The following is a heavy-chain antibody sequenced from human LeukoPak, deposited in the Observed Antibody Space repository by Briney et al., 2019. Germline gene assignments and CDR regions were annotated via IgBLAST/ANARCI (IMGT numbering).Heavy chain of an antibody. D-gene: IGHD3-3*01. CDR1: GFTFSSYG. CDR3: ARKGGITIFEVADYYYMDV. J-gene: IGHJ6*03. V-gene: IGHV3-30*06. CDR2: ISYDGSNK. Sequence: PGGSLRLSCAASGFTFSSYGMHWVRQAPGKGLEWVAIISYDGSNKYFADSVKGRFTISRDNSKNTLYLQMNSLRAEDTAVYYCARKGGITIFEVADYYYMDVWGKGTTVTVSS.